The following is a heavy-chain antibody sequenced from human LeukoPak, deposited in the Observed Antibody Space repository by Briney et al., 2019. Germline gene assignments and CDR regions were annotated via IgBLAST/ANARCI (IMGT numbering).Heavy chain of an antibody. CDR2: MNPSSGNT. Sequence: ASVKVSCKASGYTFTSYDINWVRQATGQGLEWMGWMNPSSGNTGYAQKFQGRVTITRNTSISTAYMELSSLRSEDTAVYYCARGFRSIFGVVIFDYWGQGTLVTVSS. J-gene: IGHJ4*02. V-gene: IGHV1-8*03. CDR1: GYTFTSYD. CDR3: ARGFRSIFGVVIFDY. D-gene: IGHD3-3*01.